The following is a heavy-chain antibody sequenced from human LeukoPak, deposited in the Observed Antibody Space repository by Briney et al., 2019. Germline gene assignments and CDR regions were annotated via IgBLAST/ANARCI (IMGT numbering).Heavy chain of an antibody. CDR1: GGAVNTYY. CDR2: ISHSGNT. J-gene: IGHJ4*02. V-gene: IGHV4-59*02. D-gene: IGHD3-10*01. CDR3: ARDPMADYYFDY. Sequence: SETLSLTCTVSGGAVNTYYWSWIRQTPGKGLEWIGYISHSGNTDYAPSLKSRVTISVDTSKNQFSLKLSSVTAADTAVYYCARDPMADYYFDYWGQGTLVTVSS.